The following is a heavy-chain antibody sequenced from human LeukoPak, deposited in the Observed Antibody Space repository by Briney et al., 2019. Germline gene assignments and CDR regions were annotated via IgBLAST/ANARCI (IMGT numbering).Heavy chain of an antibody. Sequence: GGSLRLSCAASGFTFRPYWMYWVRQAPGKGLVWVSRINDGGSTSYADSVKGRFTISRDNAKNTLYLQMNSLRAEDTAVYYCARDLYYYGSGNYVPGFPCDWGPGTLVTVSS. CDR3: ARDLYYYGSGNYVPGFPCD. V-gene: IGHV3-74*01. J-gene: IGHJ4*02. CDR2: INDGGST. CDR1: GFTFRPYW. D-gene: IGHD3-10*01.